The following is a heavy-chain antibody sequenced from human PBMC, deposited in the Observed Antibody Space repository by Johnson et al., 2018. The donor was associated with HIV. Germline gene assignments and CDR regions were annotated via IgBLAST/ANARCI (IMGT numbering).Heavy chain of an antibody. CDR1: GFTFSSYA. V-gene: IGHV3-30*04. J-gene: IGHJ3*02. D-gene: IGHD6-13*01. Sequence: QEQLVESGGGVVQPGRSLRLSCAASGFTFSSYAMHWVRQAPGKGLEWVAVISYDGSNKYYADSVKGRFTISRDNSKNTLYLQMNSLSAEDTAVYYCARVTLVLDIWGQGTMVTVSS. CDR2: ISYDGSNK. CDR3: ARVTLVLDI.